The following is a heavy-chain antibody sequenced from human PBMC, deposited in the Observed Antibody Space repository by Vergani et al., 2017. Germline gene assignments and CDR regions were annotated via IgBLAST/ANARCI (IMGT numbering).Heavy chain of an antibody. Sequence: QLQLQASGPGLVEPSETLSLTCTVSGGPISSSSYYWGWIRQPPGKGLEWIGCIYYSGSTYYNPSPKSRVTISVDTSKNQFSLKLSSGTAAVTAVYYCARXVSYCGGDCYSLYWFDPWAREPWSPSPQ. J-gene: IGHJ5*02. CDR2: IYYSGST. CDR3: ARXVSYCGGDCYSLYWFDP. D-gene: IGHD2-21*02. CDR1: GGPISSSSYY. V-gene: IGHV4-39*07.